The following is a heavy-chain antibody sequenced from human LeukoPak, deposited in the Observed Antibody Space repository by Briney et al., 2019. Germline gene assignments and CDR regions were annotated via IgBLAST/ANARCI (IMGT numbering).Heavy chain of an antibody. V-gene: IGHV3-21*01. J-gene: IGHJ3*02. CDR3: ARDLRQQLDRNDAFDI. CDR2: ISSSSSYI. CDR1: GFTFSSYS. Sequence: PGGSLRLSCAASGFTFSSYSMNWVRQAPGKGLEWVSSISSSSSYIYYADSVKGRFTISRDNAKNSLYLQMNSLRAEDTAVYYCARDLRQQLDRNDAFDIWGQGTMVTVSS. D-gene: IGHD6-13*01.